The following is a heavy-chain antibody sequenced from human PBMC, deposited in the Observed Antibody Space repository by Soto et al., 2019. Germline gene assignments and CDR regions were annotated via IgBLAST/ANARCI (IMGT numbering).Heavy chain of an antibody. Sequence: SETLSLTCAVSGGSISSINWWRGGRQPPGKGLEVIGVIYHSGSTNYNQSLKVRVTITVDKSKNQVSLNLSSLKAADTAVYYCARVTVVTPWEGYYYYGMDVWGQGTTVTVSS. J-gene: IGHJ6*02. CDR3: ARVTVVTPWEGYYYYGMDV. V-gene: IGHV4-4*02. CDR2: IYHSGST. D-gene: IGHD1-26*01. CDR1: GGSISSINW.